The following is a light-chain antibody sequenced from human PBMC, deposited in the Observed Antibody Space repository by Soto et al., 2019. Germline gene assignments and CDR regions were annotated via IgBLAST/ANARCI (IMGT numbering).Light chain of an antibody. CDR2: SAS. CDR1: QSINNY. J-gene: IGKJ5*01. CDR3: QQSLSMPLT. V-gene: IGKV1-39*01. Sequence: EIQMTQYPASLCVSVGDRVTITCRASQSINNYLNWYQQKPGQAPKLLMRSASTLERGVPSRFSGSGSRTDFTLTITNLQTDDFATYYCQQSLSMPLTFGHGTRLEIK.